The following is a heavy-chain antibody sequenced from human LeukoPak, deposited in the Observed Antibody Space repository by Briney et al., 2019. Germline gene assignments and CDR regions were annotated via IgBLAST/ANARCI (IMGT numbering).Heavy chain of an antibody. CDR2: ISGSGGST. V-gene: IGHV3-23*01. D-gene: IGHD3-9*01. CDR3: AKGSGYRPNNDAFDI. Sequence: GGSLRLSCAASGFTFSSYGMSWVRQAPGKGLEWVSAISGSGGSTYYADSVKGRFTISRDNSKNTLYLQMNSLRAEDTAVYYCAKGSGYRPNNDAFDIWGQGTMVTVSS. CDR1: GFTFSSYG. J-gene: IGHJ3*02.